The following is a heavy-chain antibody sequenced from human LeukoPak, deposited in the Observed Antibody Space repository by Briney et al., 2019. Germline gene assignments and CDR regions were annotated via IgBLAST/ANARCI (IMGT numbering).Heavy chain of an antibody. Sequence: SETLSLTCTVSGGSISSYYWSWIRQPPGKGLEWIGYIYYSGSTYYNPSLKSRVTISVDTSKNQFSLKLSSVTAADTAVYYCARVLGSSEWFDPWGQGTLVTVSS. CDR3: ARVLGSSEWFDP. D-gene: IGHD6-6*01. V-gene: IGHV4-59*12. CDR1: GGSISSYY. J-gene: IGHJ5*02. CDR2: IYYSGST.